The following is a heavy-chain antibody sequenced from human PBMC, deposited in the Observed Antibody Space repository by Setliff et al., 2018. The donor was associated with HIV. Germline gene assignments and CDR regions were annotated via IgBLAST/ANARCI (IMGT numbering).Heavy chain of an antibody. CDR3: ARHNCGTTACYGVVV. J-gene: IGHJ3*01. CDR2: IHITGNT. Sequence: SETLSLTCKVSGASINSYYWSWIRQPPGKGLEWIGHIHITGNTDYNPSLKSRVTMSVDTSKNHVSLKLSSVTAADTAVYYCARHNCGTTACYGVVVWGQGTMVTVSS. V-gene: IGHV4-59*01. D-gene: IGHD2-2*01. CDR1: GASINSYY.